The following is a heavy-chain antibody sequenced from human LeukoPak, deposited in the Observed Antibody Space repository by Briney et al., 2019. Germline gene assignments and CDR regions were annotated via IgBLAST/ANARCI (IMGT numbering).Heavy chain of an antibody. CDR2: IYPGDSDT. V-gene: IGHV5-51*01. CDR3: ARVFGSSYRSEAHKFDP. D-gene: IGHD3-16*02. J-gene: IGHJ5*02. CDR1: GYNFATYW. Sequence: GESLKISCKGFGYNFATYWIGWVRQKPGNGLEWMGTIYPGDSDTRYSPSFQGQVTISADKSVSTAYLHWSSLKASDTAIYYCARVFGSSYRSEAHKFDPWGQGTLVTVSS.